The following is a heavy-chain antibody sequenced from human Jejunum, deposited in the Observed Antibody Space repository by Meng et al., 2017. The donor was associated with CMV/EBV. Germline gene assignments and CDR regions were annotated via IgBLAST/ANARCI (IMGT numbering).Heavy chain of an antibody. CDR3: AKSIGVGPGAFDS. CDR1: GFTFSSYG. Sequence: CADSGFTFSSYGMHWVRQAPGKGLEWVALMSNDGSNNYYPDSVKGRFTISRDNSKNALYLQMNSLRAEDTAVYYCAKSIGVGPGAFDSWGQGTLVTVSS. V-gene: IGHV3-30*18. D-gene: IGHD3-3*01. CDR2: MSNDGSNN. J-gene: IGHJ4*02.